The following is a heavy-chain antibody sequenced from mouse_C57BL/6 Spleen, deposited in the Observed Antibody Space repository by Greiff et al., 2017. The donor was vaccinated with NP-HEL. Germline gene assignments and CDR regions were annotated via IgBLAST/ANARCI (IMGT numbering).Heavy chain of an antibody. CDR3: ARGEGNYDGGFDY. V-gene: IGHV1-81*01. CDR2: IYPRSGNT. J-gene: IGHJ2*01. Sequence: QVQLQQSGAELARPGASVKLSCKASGYTFTSYGISWVKQRTGQGLEWIGEIYPRSGNTYYNEKFKGKATRTADKSSSTAYMELRSLTSEDSAVYFCARGEGNYDGGFDYWGKGTTLTVSS. D-gene: IGHD2-4*01. CDR1: GYTFTSYG.